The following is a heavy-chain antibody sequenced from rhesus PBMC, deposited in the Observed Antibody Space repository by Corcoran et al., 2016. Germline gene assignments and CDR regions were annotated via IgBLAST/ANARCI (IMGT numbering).Heavy chain of an antibody. J-gene: IGHJ2*01. V-gene: IGHV3-54*02. CDR2: ISLDRSKK. CDR1: GFTFTNYG. CDR3: ARDIAADGNWYFDL. D-gene: IGHD6-25*01. Sequence: EVQLVESGGGLVQPGGSLRLSCAASGFTFTNYGIHWFRQAPGKWLEWVAVISLDRSKKYYADSVKDRFTISRDNSNNILYLQMNNLKLEDTAVYYCARDIAADGNWYFDLWGPGTPITISS.